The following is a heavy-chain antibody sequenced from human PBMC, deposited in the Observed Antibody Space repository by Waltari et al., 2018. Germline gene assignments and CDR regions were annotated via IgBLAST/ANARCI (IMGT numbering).Heavy chain of an antibody. V-gene: IGHV1-69*04. Sequence: QVQLVQSGAEVTKPGSSVKVSCKASGGTFSSYAISWVRQAPGQGLEWMGGIIPILGIANYAQKFQGRVTITADESTSTAYMELSSLRSEDTAVYYCARDPGDYIWGSYRPNWFDPWGQGTLVTVSS. J-gene: IGHJ5*02. CDR3: ARDPGDYIWGSYRPNWFDP. CDR2: IIPILGIA. CDR1: GGTFSSYA. D-gene: IGHD3-16*02.